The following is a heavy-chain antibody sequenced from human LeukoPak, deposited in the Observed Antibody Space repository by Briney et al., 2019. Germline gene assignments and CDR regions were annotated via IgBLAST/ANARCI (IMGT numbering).Heavy chain of an antibody. CDR1: GFTFSSYT. J-gene: IGHJ6*03. CDR2: ISSSSTSI. CDR3: ARNLFGGYMDV. V-gene: IGHV3-48*01. D-gene: IGHD3-16*01. Sequence: GGSLRLSCAASGFTFSSYTMNWVRQAPGKGLEWVSYISSSSTSISYADSVKGRFTISRDNAKNSMYLQMNSLRAEDTAVYYCARNLFGGYMDVWGKGTTVTVSS.